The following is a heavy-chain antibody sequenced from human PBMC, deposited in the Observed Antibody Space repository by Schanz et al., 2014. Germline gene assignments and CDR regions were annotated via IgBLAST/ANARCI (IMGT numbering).Heavy chain of an antibody. CDR1: GGSFSGYY. CDR2: IYHTGST. Sequence: QVQLQQWGAGLLKPSETLSLTCGVFGGSFSGYYWSWIRQPPGKGLEWIGEIYHTGSTNYNPSLKSRVTISVDTSKKQSSLEQSSVTAADTAVYYCARSASRDSWSGYYTRFDYWGQGTLVTVSS. J-gene: IGHJ4*02. D-gene: IGHD3-3*01. CDR3: ARSASRDSWSGYYTRFDY. V-gene: IGHV4-34*01.